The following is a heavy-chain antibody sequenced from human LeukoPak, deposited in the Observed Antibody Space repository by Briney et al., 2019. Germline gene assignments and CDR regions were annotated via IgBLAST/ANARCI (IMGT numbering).Heavy chain of an antibody. CDR2: ISSSSSTI. D-gene: IGHD5-12*01. CDR1: GFTFSSYS. Sequence: GGSLRLSCAASGFTFSSYSMNWARQAPGKGLEWVSYISSSSSTIYYADSVKGRFTISRDNAKNSLYLQMNSLRAEDTAVYYCAREGSPVREWLRLRRYYYGMDVWGQGTTVTVSS. J-gene: IGHJ6*02. CDR3: AREGSPVREWLRLRRYYYGMDV. V-gene: IGHV3-48*01.